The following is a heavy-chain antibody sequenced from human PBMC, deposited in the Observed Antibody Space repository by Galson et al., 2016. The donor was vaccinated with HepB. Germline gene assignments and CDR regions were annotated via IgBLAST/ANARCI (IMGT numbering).Heavy chain of an antibody. CDR2: IIPIFGTP. V-gene: IGHV1-69*13. CDR1: GYTFINYA. D-gene: IGHD6-19*01. CDR3: ASPRPGPFSSGWYCFDY. Sequence: SVKVSCKASGYTFINYAISWVRQAPGQGPEWMGGIIPIFGTPNYAQMFQGRVTITADESTSTAYMELSSLRSEDTAVYYCASPRPGPFSSGWYCFDYWGQGTLVTVSS. J-gene: IGHJ4*02.